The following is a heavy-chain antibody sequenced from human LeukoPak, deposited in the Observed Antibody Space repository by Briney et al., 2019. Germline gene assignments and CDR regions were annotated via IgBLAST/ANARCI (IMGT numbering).Heavy chain of an antibody. J-gene: IGHJ4*02. Sequence: GGSLRLSCAASGFTFSSYDMHWVRQTPGKGLEWVSAIGTGGDTYYPDSVRGRFTISRENAENSLYLQMNSLRAGDTAVYYCAREVLDSYSSGWQFDYWGQGTLVTVSS. CDR3: AREVLDSYSSGWQFDY. V-gene: IGHV3-13*04. CDR1: GFTFSSYD. D-gene: IGHD6-19*01. CDR2: IGTGGDT.